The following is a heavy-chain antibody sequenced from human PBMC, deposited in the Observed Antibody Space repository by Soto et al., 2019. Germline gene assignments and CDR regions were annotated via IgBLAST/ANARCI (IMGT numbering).Heavy chain of an antibody. J-gene: IGHJ6*02. V-gene: IGHV3-49*04. CDR2: IRSKAYGGTT. CDR3: TGGYSYGYYYYYYGMDV. Sequence: GSLRLSCTAAGFTFGDYAMSWVRQAPGKGLEWVGFIRSKAYGGTTEYAASVKGRFTISRDDSKSIAYLQMNSLKTEDTAVYYCTGGYSYGYYYYYYGMDVWGQGTTVTVSS. CDR1: GFTFGDYA. D-gene: IGHD5-18*01.